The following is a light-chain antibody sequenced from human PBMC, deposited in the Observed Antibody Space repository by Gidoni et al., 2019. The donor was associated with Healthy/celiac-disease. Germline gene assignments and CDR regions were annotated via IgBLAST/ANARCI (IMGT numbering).Light chain of an antibody. J-gene: IGKJ5*01. CDR1: QSVSSY. Sequence: EMVLTQSPATLSLSPGEGATLSCRASQSVSSYLAWYQQKPGQAPRPLIYVASNRATGIPARFSGSGSGTDFTLTISSLEPEDFAVYYCQQRSNWPGITFGQGTRLEIK. CDR2: VAS. CDR3: QQRSNWPGIT. V-gene: IGKV3-11*01.